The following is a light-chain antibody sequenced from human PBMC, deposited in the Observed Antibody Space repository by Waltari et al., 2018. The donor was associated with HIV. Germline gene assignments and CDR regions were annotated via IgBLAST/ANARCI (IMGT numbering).Light chain of an antibody. V-gene: IGLV1-40*01. CDR1: SSNIGARAPFD. CDR3: QSYDTRLSGSV. Sequence: QSVLTQPPSVSGAPGQTVPISCTGSSSNIGARAPFDVHWYQQLPGTAPKLLIYGNNNRPSGVPDRFSGSKSGASASLAITGLQAEDEADDYCQSYDTRLSGSVFGGGTKLTVL. J-gene: IGLJ3*02. CDR2: GNN.